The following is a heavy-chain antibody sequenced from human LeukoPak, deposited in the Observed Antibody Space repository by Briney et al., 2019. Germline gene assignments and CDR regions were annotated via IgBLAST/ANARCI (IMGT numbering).Heavy chain of an antibody. CDR1: GFTLNDYS. D-gene: IGHD2-2*01. J-gene: IGHJ4*02. V-gene: IGHV3-21*01. CDR3: ARDRAPFCTTCYVFDC. CDR2: ISSSSINI. Sequence: PGGSLRLSCVASGFTLNDYSMNWVRQAPGKGLEWVASISSSSINIKYADSVKGRFTISRDDAKNLLHLQINSLRAEDTAVYYCARDRAPFCTTCYVFDCWGQGTLVSVS.